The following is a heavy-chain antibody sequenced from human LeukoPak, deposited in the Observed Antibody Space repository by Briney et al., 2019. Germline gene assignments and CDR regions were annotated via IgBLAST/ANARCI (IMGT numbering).Heavy chain of an antibody. V-gene: IGHV3-53*01. J-gene: IGHJ4*02. CDR2: IYGGGST. Sequence: GGSLRLSCAASGFTFSTYWMHWVRQAPGKGLEWVSVIYGGGSTYYADSVKGRFTISRDNSKNTVYLQMNSLRAEDTAVYYCARDVLRPAVGCYWGQGTLVTVSS. CDR1: GFTFSTYW. CDR3: ARDVLRPAVGCY. D-gene: IGHD2-8*01.